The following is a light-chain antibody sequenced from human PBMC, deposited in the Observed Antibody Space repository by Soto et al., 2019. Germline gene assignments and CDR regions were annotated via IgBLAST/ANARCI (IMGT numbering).Light chain of an antibody. CDR2: GAS. CDR1: QSVSSSY. CDR3: QQYGSSPRT. V-gene: IGKV3-20*01. J-gene: IGKJ1*01. Sequence: EIVLTQSPGTLSLSPGERATLSCRASQSVSSSYLAWYQQKPGQAPRLLIYGASSRATGIPHRFSGSGSGTDFTLTISSLETEDFAVYYCQQYGSSPRTFGQGTKVEIK.